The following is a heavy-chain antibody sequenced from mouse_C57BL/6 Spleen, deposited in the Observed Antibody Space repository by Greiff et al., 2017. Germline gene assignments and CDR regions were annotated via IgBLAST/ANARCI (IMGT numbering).Heavy chain of an antibody. CDR2: INPNNGGT. J-gene: IGHJ4*01. CDR3: ASHVYYAMGD. Sequence: EVQLQQSGRELVKPGASVKISCTASGYTFTDYYMNWVQQRHGKSLEWIGDINPNNGGTSYNQKFKGKATLTVDKSSSTAYMELRSLTSEDSAVYYCASHVYYAMGDWGHGPSVTVAS. V-gene: IGHV1-26*01. CDR1: GYTFTDYY.